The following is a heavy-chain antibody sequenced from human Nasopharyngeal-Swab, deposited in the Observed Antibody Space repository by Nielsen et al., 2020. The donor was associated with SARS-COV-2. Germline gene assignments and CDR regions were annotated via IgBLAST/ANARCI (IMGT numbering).Heavy chain of an antibody. CDR2: INPSGGST. CDR3: ARDRSIVGAND. V-gene: IGHV1-46*01. J-gene: IGHJ4*02. Sequence: WVRQAPGQGLEWMGIINPSGGSTSYAQKFQGRVTMTRDTSTSTVYMELSSLRSEDTAVYYCARDRSIVGANDWGQGTLVTVSS. D-gene: IGHD1-26*01.